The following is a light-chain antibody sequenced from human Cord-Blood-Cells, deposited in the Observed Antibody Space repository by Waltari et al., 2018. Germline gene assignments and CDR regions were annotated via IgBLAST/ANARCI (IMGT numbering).Light chain of an antibody. J-gene: IGKJ1*01. CDR3: QQYYSTPPT. CDR1: QSVFYSSNNKNY. V-gene: IGKV4-1*01. Sequence: DIVMTQSPNSLAVSLGERAPFNSEYSQSVFYSSNNKNYLAWYQQKPGQPPKLLIYWASTRESGVPDRFSGSGSGTDFTLTISSLQAEDVAVYYCQQYYSTPPTFGQGTKVEIK. CDR2: WAS.